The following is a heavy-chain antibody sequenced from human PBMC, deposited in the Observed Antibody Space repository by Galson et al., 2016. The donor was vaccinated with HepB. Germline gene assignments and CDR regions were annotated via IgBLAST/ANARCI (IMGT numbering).Heavy chain of an antibody. J-gene: IGHJ4*02. CDR1: GYTFSGYY. CDR2: ISAYDART. D-gene: IGHD6-13*01. Sequence: SVKVSCQASGYTFSGYYIPWVRQAPGQGLEWVGWISAYDARTNYAQNLQGRVTMTTDRSTSTAYMELRSLRSDDTAIYYCARDKHGSSWPPIFSYWGQGTLVTVSS. V-gene: IGHV1-18*04. CDR3: ARDKHGSSWPPIFSY.